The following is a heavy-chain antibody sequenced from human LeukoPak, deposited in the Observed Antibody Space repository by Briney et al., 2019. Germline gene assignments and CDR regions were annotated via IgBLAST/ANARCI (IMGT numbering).Heavy chain of an antibody. D-gene: IGHD2-2*01. V-gene: IGHV4-38-2*02. CDR2: INHSGST. CDR3: AREKRCSSTSCYARRGGNWFDP. Sequence: SETLSLTCTVSGYSISSGYYWGWIRQPPGKGLEWIGEINHSGSTNYNPSLKSRVTISVDTSKNQFSLKLSSVTAADTAVYYCAREKRCSSTSCYARRGGNWFDPWGQGTLVTVSS. CDR1: GYSISSGYY. J-gene: IGHJ5*02.